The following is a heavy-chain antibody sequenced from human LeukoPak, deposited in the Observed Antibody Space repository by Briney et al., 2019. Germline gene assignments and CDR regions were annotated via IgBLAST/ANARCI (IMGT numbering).Heavy chain of an antibody. CDR1: GYSISSGRY. Sequence: PSEPLSLTCAVSGYSISSGRYWSWIRQPPGKGLEWIGYVYFSGSTNYNPSLTSRVTISADTSKNHFSLKLTSVTAADTAVYYCAYSIGYYDEWFQNWGQGTLVTVSS. D-gene: IGHD3-22*01. CDR2: VYFSGST. V-gene: IGHV4-38-2*01. CDR3: AYSIGYYDEWFQN. J-gene: IGHJ1*01.